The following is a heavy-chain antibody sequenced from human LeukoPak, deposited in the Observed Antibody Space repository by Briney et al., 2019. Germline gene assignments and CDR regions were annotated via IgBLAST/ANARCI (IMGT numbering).Heavy chain of an antibody. CDR1: GFTLSNAW. CDR3: TTEYYYDSSGYYYKGY. Sequence: GGSLRLPCAASGFTLSNAWLIWVRQAPGKGLEWVGRIKSKTDGGTTDYAAPVKGRFTISRDDSKNTLYPQMNSLKTEDTAVYYCTTEYYYDSSGYYYKGYWGQGTLVTVSS. J-gene: IGHJ4*02. CDR2: IKSKTDGGTT. D-gene: IGHD3-22*01. V-gene: IGHV3-15*01.